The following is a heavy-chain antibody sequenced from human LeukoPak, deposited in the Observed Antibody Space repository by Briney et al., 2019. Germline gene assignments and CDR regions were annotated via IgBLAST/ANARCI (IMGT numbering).Heavy chain of an antibody. Sequence: GGSLRLSCAASGFTFSTYAMHWVRQAPGKGLEWVAVIPYDGSNKYYADSVKGRFTISRDNSKNTLYLQMNSLRAEDTAVYYCARDLIVVVIKGEGADYWGQGTLVTVSS. D-gene: IGHD3-22*01. J-gene: IGHJ4*02. CDR3: ARDLIVVVIKGEGADY. V-gene: IGHV3-30*04. CDR2: IPYDGSNK. CDR1: GFTFSTYA.